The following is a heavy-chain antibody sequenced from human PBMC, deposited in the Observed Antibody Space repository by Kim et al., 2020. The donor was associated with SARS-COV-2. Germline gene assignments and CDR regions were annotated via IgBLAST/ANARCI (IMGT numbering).Heavy chain of an antibody. J-gene: IGHJ6*04. CDR3: AKNIAPGGRGNAMDV. Sequence: ADSVKGRFSMSRDSSANTVYLHMNSLRAEDTAVYYCAKNIAPGGRGNAMDVWGKGTTVTVSS. V-gene: IGHV3-23*01. D-gene: IGHD6-13*01.